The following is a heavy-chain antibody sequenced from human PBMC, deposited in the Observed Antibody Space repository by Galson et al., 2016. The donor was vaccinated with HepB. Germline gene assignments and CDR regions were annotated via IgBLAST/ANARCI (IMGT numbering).Heavy chain of an antibody. Sequence: SLRLSCAASGFTFTNSWMTWVRQAPGKGLEWVANIKEDGTEKCYADSVKGRFTISRDNARNSLYLQMNSLRAEDTGIYYCAREGLADGSYFDYWGRGTLVTV. D-gene: IGHD5-24*01. CDR3: AREGLADGSYFDY. J-gene: IGHJ4*02. CDR1: GFTFTNSW. CDR2: IKEDGTEK. V-gene: IGHV3-7*01.